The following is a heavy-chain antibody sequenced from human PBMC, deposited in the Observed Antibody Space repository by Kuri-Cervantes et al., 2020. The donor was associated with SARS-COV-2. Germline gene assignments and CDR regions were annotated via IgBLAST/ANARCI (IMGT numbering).Heavy chain of an antibody. D-gene: IGHD2-2*01. CDR3: AKGGWVVVDADPEYFQH. J-gene: IGHJ1*01. CDR2: VDHSGST. V-gene: IGHV4-34*01. Sequence: GSLRLSCAVYGGSFSGYSWSWIRQPPGKGLEYIGEVDHSGSTSYSPSLQSRVTISVDMSKNQFSLKLSSVTAADTAVYYCAKGGWVVVDADPEYFQHWGQGTLVTVSS. CDR1: GGSFSGYS.